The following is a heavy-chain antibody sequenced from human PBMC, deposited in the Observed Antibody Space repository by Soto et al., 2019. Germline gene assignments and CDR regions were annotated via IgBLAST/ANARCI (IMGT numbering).Heavy chain of an antibody. J-gene: IGHJ5*02. CDR3: ARLVWSYGTWFDP. Sequence: QVQLQESGPGLVKPSETLSLTCTVSGGSISSYYWSWIRQPPGKGLEWIGYIYYSGSTNYNPSLKIRVTIPVDTSKTQFSLKLSSVTAADTAVYYCARLVWSYGTWFDPWGQGTLVTVSS. CDR1: GGSISSYY. V-gene: IGHV4-59*08. D-gene: IGHD5-18*01. CDR2: IYYSGST.